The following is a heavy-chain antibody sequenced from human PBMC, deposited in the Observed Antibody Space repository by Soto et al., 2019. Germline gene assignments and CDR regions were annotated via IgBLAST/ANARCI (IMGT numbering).Heavy chain of an antibody. CDR1: GFTFSSYA. V-gene: IGHV3-23*01. CDR3: AKDLIVGATTYWFDP. CDR2: ISGSGGRT. J-gene: IGHJ5*02. D-gene: IGHD1-26*01. Sequence: PGGSPRLSCAASGFTFSSYAMSWVRQAPGKGLEWVSAISGSGGRTYYADSVKGRFTISRDNSKNTLYLQMNSLRAEDTAVYYCAKDLIVGATTYWFDPWGQGTLVTVSS.